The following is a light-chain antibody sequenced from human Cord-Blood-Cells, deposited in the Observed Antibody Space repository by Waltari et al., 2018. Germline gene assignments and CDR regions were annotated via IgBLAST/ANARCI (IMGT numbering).Light chain of an antibody. V-gene: IGKV3-15*01. CDR3: HQYNNWPPVYT. Sequence: EIVMTQSQATLSVSPGERATLSCRASQSVSSNLAWYQQKPGQAPRRLIYGASTRATGIPARFSGSGSGTEFTLTISSLQSEDFAVYYCHQYNNWPPVYTFGQGTKLEIK. CDR1: QSVSSN. CDR2: GAS. J-gene: IGKJ2*01.